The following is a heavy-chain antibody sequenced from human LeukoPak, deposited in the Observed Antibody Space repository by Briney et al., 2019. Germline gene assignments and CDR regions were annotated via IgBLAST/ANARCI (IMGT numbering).Heavy chain of an antibody. Sequence: SETLSLTCAVYGGSFSGYYWSWIRQPPGKGLEWIGEINHSGSTNYNPSLKSRVTISVDTSKNQFSLKLSSVTAADTAVYYCARGDTQDYGADYWGQGTLVTVSS. D-gene: IGHD4-17*01. CDR3: ARGDTQDYGADY. J-gene: IGHJ4*02. V-gene: IGHV4-34*01. CDR2: INHSGST. CDR1: GGSFSGYY.